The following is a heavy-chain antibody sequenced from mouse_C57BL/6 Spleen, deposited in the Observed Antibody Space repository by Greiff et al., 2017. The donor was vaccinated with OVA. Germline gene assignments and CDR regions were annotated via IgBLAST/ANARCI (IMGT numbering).Heavy chain of an antibody. CDR1: GYTFTDYN. D-gene: IGHD2-4*01. Sequence: EVKLMESGPELVKPGASVKIPCKASGYTFTDYNMDWVKQSHGKSLEWIGDINPNNGGTIYNQKFKGKATLTVDKSSSTAYMELRSLTSEDTAVYYCARSGGSDDYGDYWGQGTTLTVSS. J-gene: IGHJ2*01. V-gene: IGHV1-18*01. CDR2: INPNNGGT. CDR3: ARSGGSDDYGDY.